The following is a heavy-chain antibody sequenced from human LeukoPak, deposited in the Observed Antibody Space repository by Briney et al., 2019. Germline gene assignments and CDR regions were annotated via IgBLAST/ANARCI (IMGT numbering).Heavy chain of an antibody. V-gene: IGHV3-21*01. CDR2: ISASSREI. J-gene: IGHJ3*02. D-gene: IGHD3-22*01. Sequence: GGSLRLSCAASGFPFYTYSMNWVRQAPGKGLEWVSFISASSREIYHADSVKGRFTTSRDNAKNSLFLQMNSLRAEDTAVYYCVRLRDYYDTTGYHDGFDIWGQGTMVTVSS. CDR3: VRLRDYYDTTGYHDGFDI. CDR1: GFPFYTYS.